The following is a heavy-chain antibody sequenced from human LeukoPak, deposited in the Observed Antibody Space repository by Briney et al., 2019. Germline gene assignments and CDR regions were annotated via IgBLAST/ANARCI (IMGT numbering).Heavy chain of an antibody. Sequence: PGGSLRLSCVGSGFTFSKYWMNWVRQAPGKGLEWVSSISGSGDNTYYAESVKGRFTISRDNSKNTLFLQMNGLRAEDTAVFYCAKRSGYTTGWFFDFWGQGTLVTVSS. CDR2: ISGSGDNT. CDR1: GFTFSKYW. J-gene: IGHJ4*02. D-gene: IGHD6-19*01. CDR3: AKRSGYTTGWFFDF. V-gene: IGHV3-23*01.